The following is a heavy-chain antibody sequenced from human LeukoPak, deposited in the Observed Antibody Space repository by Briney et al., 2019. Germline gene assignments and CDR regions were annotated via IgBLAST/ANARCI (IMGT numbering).Heavy chain of an antibody. J-gene: IGHJ4*02. V-gene: IGHV4-38-2*02. CDR2: MYHSGST. CDR1: GYSISSAYY. Sequence: SETLSLTCSVSGYSISSAYYWGWIRQPPGKGLEWIGTMYHSGSTNYNPSFKSRVTISVDTSKNQFSLKLSSVTAADTAVYFCARGFRGDNFDYWGQGTLVTVSS. CDR3: ARGFRGDNFDY. D-gene: IGHD7-27*01.